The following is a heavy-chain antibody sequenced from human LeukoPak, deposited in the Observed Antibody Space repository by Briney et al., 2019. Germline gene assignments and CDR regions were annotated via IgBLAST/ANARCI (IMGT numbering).Heavy chain of an antibody. Sequence: GGSLRLSCAASGFTFSSYWMSWVRQAPGKGLEWVANIKQDGSEKYYVDSVKGRFTISRDNAKNSLYLQMNSLRAEDTAVYYCARGLYDFWSGYAFDYWGQGTLVTVSS. V-gene: IGHV3-7*01. D-gene: IGHD3-3*01. CDR1: GFTFSSYW. CDR2: IKQDGSEK. J-gene: IGHJ4*02. CDR3: ARGLYDFWSGYAFDY.